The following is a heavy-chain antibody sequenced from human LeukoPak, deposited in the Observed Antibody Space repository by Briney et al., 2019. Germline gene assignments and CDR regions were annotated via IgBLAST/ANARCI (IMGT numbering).Heavy chain of an antibody. J-gene: IGHJ6*03. D-gene: IGHD3-9*01. V-gene: IGHV7-4-1*02. CDR2: INTNTGNP. Sequence: GASVKVSCKASGYTFTSYAMNWVRQAPGQGLEWMGWINTNTGNPTYAQGFAGRFVFSLDTSVSTAYLQISSLKAEDTAVYYCARDGDNYDILTGYYWGYYMDVWGKGTTVTVSS. CDR3: ARDGDNYDILTGYYWGYYMDV. CDR1: GYTFTSYA.